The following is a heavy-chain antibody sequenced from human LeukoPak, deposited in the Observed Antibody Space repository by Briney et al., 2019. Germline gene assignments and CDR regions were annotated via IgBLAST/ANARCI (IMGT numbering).Heavy chain of an antibody. CDR2: IKQDGSEK. CDR1: GFTFSSYW. Sequence: PGGSLRLSCAASGFTFSSYWMSWVRQAPGKGLEWVANIKQDGSEKYYVDSVKGRFTISRDNAKNSLYLQMNSLRAEDTAVYYCARADFWSGYLYYFDYWGQGTLVTVSS. D-gene: IGHD3-3*01. J-gene: IGHJ4*02. CDR3: ARADFWSGYLYYFDY. V-gene: IGHV3-7*01.